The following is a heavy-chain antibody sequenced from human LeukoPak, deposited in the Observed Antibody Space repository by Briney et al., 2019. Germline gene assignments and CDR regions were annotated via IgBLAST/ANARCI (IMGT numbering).Heavy chain of an antibody. CDR1: GFTFSSYG. D-gene: IGHD5-12*01. Sequence: PGGSLRLSCAASGFTFSSYGMHWVRQAPGKGLEWEAVISYDGSNKYYADSVKGRFTISRDNSKNTLYLQMNSLRAEDTAVYYCAKGYSGYDWSLVDYWGQGTLVTVSS. CDR2: ISYDGSNK. V-gene: IGHV3-30*18. CDR3: AKGYSGYDWSLVDY. J-gene: IGHJ4*02.